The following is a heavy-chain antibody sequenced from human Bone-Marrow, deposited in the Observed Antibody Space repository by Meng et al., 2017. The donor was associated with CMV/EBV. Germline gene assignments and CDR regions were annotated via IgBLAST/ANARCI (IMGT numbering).Heavy chain of an antibody. V-gene: IGHV1-8*01. J-gene: IGHJ3*02. Sequence: ASVKVSCKASGYTFTSYDINWVRQATGQGLEWMGWMNPNSGNTGYAQKFQGRVTMTRNTSISTAYMELSRLRSDDTAVYYCARGGQYAGAFDIWGQGTMVTVSS. CDR3: ARGGQYAGAFDI. CDR1: GYTFTSYD. CDR2: MNPNSGNT. D-gene: IGHD2-2*01.